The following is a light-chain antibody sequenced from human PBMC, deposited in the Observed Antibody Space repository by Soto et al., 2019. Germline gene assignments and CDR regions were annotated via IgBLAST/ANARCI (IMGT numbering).Light chain of an antibody. Sequence: VLTPSRDSLAVSLNERGTMKCNTSQCFLYSPNNRSYLAWYQQRSGHPPKLLIHGASTRESGFPDRFSGSGSGTDFTLIISSLQAEDVAVYYCQQYYSIPLTFGGGTKVDTK. CDR2: GAS. CDR3: QQYYSIPLT. V-gene: IGKV4-1*01. CDR1: QCFLYSPNNRSY. J-gene: IGKJ4*01.